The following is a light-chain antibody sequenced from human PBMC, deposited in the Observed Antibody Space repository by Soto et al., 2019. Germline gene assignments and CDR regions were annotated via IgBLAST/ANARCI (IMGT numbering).Light chain of an antibody. CDR2: AAS. CDR3: QQSYSTLYT. Sequence: DIQMTQSPSSLSASVGDRVIITCRACHSISSYLKWYQQKPGKAPKLLIYAASSVQSGVPSRFSGSGSGTDFTLTISILQTDDCATYYCQQSYSTLYTFVPGTKLEIK. V-gene: IGKV1-39*01. CDR1: HSISSY. J-gene: IGKJ2*01.